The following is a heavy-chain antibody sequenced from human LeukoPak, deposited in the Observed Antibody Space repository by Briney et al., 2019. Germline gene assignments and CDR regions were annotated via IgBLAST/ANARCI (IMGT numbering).Heavy chain of an antibody. CDR3: ARDGDGYKSIPFDY. CDR1: GFTFGDYA. V-gene: IGHV3-7*01. J-gene: IGHJ4*02. D-gene: IGHD5-24*01. Sequence: PGGSLRLSCTASGFTFGDYAMSWVRQPPGKGLEWVANIKQDGSEKYYVDSVKGRFTISRDNAKNSLYLQMNNLSIEDTAVYYCARDGDGYKSIPFDYWGQGALVTVSS. CDR2: IKQDGSEK.